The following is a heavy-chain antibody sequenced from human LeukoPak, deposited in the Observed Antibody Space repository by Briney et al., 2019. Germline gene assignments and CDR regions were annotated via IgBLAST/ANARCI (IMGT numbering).Heavy chain of an antibody. V-gene: IGHV3-21*01. CDR1: GFTFSSYS. D-gene: IGHD3-10*01. CDR2: ISSSSSYI. Sequence: GGSLRLSCAASGFTFSSYSMNWVRQAPGKGLEWVSSISSSSSYIYYADSVKGRFTISRDNAKNSLYLQMNSLRAEDTAVYYCARAYGSGGPHTLGYWGQGTLVTVSS. CDR3: ARAYGSGGPHTLGY. J-gene: IGHJ4*02.